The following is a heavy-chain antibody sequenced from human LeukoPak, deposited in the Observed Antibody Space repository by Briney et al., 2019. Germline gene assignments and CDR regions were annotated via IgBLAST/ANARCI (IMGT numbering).Heavy chain of an antibody. J-gene: IGHJ5*02. CDR1: GFTFTSYG. CDR3: AKWADLTTNWFDP. Sequence: GGSLRLSCAASGFTFTSYGMHWVRQAPGKGLEWVAFIRYDGRNKYYVDSVKGRFTISRDNSKNTLYLQMNSLRAEDTAVYYCAKWADLTTNWFDPWGQGTLVTVSS. CDR2: IRYDGRNK. V-gene: IGHV3-30*02. D-gene: IGHD4-11*01.